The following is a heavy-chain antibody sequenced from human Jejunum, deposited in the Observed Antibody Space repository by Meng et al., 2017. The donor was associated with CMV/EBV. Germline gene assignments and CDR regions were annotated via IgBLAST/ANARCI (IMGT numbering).Heavy chain of an antibody. CDR1: NGYA. Sequence: NGYAMGWVRQAPGKGLEWVSGISGSGGSTYYPDSVKGRFIISRDNSKNTLYLQMNSLRAENTAVYYCAKDPTYMIFAVGIPTYFDYWGQGTLVTVSS. CDR3: AKDPTYMIFAVGIPTYFDY. CDR2: ISGSGGST. V-gene: IGHV3-23*01. D-gene: IGHD3/OR15-3a*01. J-gene: IGHJ4*02.